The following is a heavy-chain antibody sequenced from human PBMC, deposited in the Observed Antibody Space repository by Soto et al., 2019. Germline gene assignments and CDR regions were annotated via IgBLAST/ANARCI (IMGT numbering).Heavy chain of an antibody. V-gene: IGHV3-30*18. CDR2: ISYDGSNK. D-gene: IGHD7-27*01. CDR1: GFTFSSYG. CDR3: ANGPSNWGSNWFDP. J-gene: IGHJ5*02. Sequence: QVQLVESGGGVVQPGRSLRLSCAASGFTFSSYGMHWVRQAPGKGLEWVAVISYDGSNKYYADSVKGRFTISRDNSKNTLYLQMNSLRAEDTAVYYCANGPSNWGSNWFDPWGQGTLVTVSS.